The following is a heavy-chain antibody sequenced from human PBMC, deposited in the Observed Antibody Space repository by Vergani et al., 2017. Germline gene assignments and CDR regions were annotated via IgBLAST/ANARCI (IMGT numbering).Heavy chain of an antibody. V-gene: IGHV3-21*01. J-gene: IGHJ3*02. CDR3: ARARGASPRITIFGEVSDKGGAFDI. D-gene: IGHD3-3*01. CDR1: GFTFSSYS. CDR2: ISSSSSYI. Sequence: EVQLVESGGGLVKPGGSLRLSCAASGFTFSSYSMNWVRQAPGKGLEWVSSISSSSSYIYYADSVKGRFTISRDNAKNSLYLQMNSLRAEDTAVYYCARARGASPRITIFGEVSDKGGAFDIWGQGTMVTVSS.